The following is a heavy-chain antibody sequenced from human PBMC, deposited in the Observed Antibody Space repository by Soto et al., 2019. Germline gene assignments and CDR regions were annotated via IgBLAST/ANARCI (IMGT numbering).Heavy chain of an antibody. J-gene: IGHJ5*02. CDR2: IFSSGNT. Sequence: PSETLSLTCSVSGDSMTNYYWTWIRQPAGKGLEWIRRIFSSGNTNYNPSLKSRVTMSVDTSKNQFSLTLTSVTAADTAVYYCARDSRGSTGTTGWFDPWGQGTLVTVSS. CDR3: ARDSRGSTGTTGWFDP. V-gene: IGHV4-4*07. D-gene: IGHD1-1*01. CDR1: GDSMTNYY.